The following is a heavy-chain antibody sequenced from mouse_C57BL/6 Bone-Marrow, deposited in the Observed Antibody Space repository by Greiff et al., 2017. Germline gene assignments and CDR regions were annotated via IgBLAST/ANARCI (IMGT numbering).Heavy chain of an antibody. CDR3: ARPYYSNYWYFDV. CDR2: INPGSGST. D-gene: IGHD2-5*01. J-gene: IGHJ1*03. CDR1: GYTFTSYW. Sequence: LQQPGAELVKPGASVKMSCKASGYTFTSYWITWVHQRPGQGLEWIGDINPGSGSTNYNEKFKSKATLTVDTSSSTAFMQLSSLRSEDSAVYYCARPYYSNYWYFDVWGTGTTVTVSS. V-gene: IGHV1-55*01.